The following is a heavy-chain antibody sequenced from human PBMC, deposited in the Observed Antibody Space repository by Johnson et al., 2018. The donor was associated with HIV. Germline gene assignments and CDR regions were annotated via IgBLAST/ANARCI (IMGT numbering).Heavy chain of an antibody. D-gene: IGHD1-26*01. Sequence: VQLVESGGGLVQPGGSLRLSCAASGFTVSSNYMNWVRQAPGKGLEWVSVLYSGGSTYYADFVKDRFIISRDNSKNTLYLQMNSLRAEDTAVYYRARGGGTYAFDIWGQGTMVTVSS. J-gene: IGHJ3*02. CDR1: GFTVSSNY. V-gene: IGHV3-66*01. CDR3: ARGGGTYAFDI. CDR2: LYSGGST.